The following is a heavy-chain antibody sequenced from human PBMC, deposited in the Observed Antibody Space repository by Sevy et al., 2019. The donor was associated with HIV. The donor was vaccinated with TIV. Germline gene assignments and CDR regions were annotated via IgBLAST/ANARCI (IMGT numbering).Heavy chain of an antibody. J-gene: IGHJ5*02. CDR1: GFTFSSYA. CDR2: ISGSGGGT. CDR3: ARNGGAYDTGFDP. D-gene: IGHD3-22*01. V-gene: IGHV3-23*01. Sequence: GGSLRLSCAASGFTFSSYAMSWVRQAPGKGLEWVSSISGSGGGTYYADSVKGRFTISRDNAKNSLYLQMNSLRVEDTAVYYCARNGGAYDTGFDPWGQGTLVTVSS.